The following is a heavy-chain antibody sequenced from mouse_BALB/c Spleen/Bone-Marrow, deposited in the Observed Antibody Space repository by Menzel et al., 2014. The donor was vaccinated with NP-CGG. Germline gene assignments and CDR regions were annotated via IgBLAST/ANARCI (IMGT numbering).Heavy chain of an antibody. CDR3: ASYYYGHYFDY. Sequence: VQLQQSGAELVKPGASVKLSCTASGFNIKDTYMHWVKQRSEQGLEWIGRIDPANGNTKYDPKFQGKATITADTSSNTAYLQLSSLTSEDTAVYYCASYYYGHYFDYWGQGTTLTVSS. CDR2: IDPANGNT. J-gene: IGHJ2*01. CDR1: GFNIKDTY. D-gene: IGHD1-1*01. V-gene: IGHV14-3*02.